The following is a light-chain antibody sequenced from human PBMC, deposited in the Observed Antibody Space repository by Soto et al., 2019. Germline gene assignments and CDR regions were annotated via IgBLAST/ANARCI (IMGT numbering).Light chain of an antibody. CDR1: SSDVGGYNY. V-gene: IGLV2-14*01. CDR3: SSYTSSSTV. J-gene: IGLJ3*02. CDR2: EVS. Sequence: SALPQPASVSGSPGQSITISCTGTSSDVGGYNYVSWYQQHPGKAPKLMIYEVSTRPSGVSNRFSGSKSGNTASLTISGLQAEDEADYYCSSYTSSSTVFGGGTKLTVL.